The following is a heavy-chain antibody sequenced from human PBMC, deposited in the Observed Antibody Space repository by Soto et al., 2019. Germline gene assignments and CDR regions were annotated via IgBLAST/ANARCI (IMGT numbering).Heavy chain of an antibody. CDR2: ISSSSSYT. V-gene: IGHV3-21*01. CDR3: ARGIRSGSYYGP. D-gene: IGHD3-10*01. J-gene: IGHJ5*02. Sequence: GGSLRLSCAASGFTFSSYSMNWVRQAPGKGLEWVTSISSSSSYTYYADSVKGRFTISRDNAKNSLYLQMNSLRAEDTAVYYCARGIRSGSYYGPWGQGTLVTVSS. CDR1: GFTFSSYS.